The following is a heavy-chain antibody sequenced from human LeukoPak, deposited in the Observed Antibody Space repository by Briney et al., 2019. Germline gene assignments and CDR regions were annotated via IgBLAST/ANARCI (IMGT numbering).Heavy chain of an antibody. Sequence: PGGSLRLSCAASGFTFSSYWMSWVRQAPGKGLEWVANIKQDGSEKYYVDSVKGRFTISRDNAKNSLYLQMNSLRAEDTAVYYCARDQPYYYDSSGYSDAFDIWGQGTMVTVSS. CDR2: IKQDGSEK. CDR1: GFTFSSYW. CDR3: ARDQPYYYDSSGYSDAFDI. D-gene: IGHD3-22*01. J-gene: IGHJ3*02. V-gene: IGHV3-7*01.